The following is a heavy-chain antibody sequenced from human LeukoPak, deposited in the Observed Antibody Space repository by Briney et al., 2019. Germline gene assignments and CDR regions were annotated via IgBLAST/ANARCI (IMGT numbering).Heavy chain of an antibody. CDR3: ARSGYGSGSWTMGYYYYYMDV. CDR1: GYTFTSYD. Sequence: ASVKVSCKASGYTFTSYDINWVRQATGQGLEWMGWVNPNSGNTGYAQKFQGRVTMTRNTSISTAYMELSSLRSEDTAVYYCARSGYGSGSWTMGYYYYYMDVWGKGTTVTISS. D-gene: IGHD3-10*01. CDR2: VNPNSGNT. V-gene: IGHV1-8*01. J-gene: IGHJ6*03.